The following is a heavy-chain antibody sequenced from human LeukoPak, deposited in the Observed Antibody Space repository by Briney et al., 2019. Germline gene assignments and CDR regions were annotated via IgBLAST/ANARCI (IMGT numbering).Heavy chain of an antibody. CDR2: ISAYNGNT. CDR1: GYTFTSYG. CDR3: ARDVPGYYYYYMDV. J-gene: IGHJ6*03. D-gene: IGHD3-10*02. V-gene: IGHV1-18*01. Sequence: GASVKVSCKASGYTFTSYGISWVRQALGQGLEWMGWISAYNGNTNYAQKLQGRVTMTTDTSTSTAYMELRSLRSDDTAVYYCARDVPGYYYYYMDVWGKGTTVTVSS.